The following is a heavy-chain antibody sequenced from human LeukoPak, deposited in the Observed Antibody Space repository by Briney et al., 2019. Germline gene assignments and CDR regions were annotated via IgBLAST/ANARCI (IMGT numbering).Heavy chain of an antibody. CDR1: GFTFSSYG. D-gene: IGHD2-21*01. CDR3: AKDPIGGETHFDY. J-gene: IGHJ4*02. V-gene: IGHV3-30*02. Sequence: PVGSLRLSCAASGFTFSSYGMHWVRQAPGKGLEWVAFIRYDGSNKYYADSVKGRSTISRDNSKNTLYLQMNSLRAEDTAVYYCAKDPIGGETHFDYWGQGTLVTVSS. CDR2: IRYDGSNK.